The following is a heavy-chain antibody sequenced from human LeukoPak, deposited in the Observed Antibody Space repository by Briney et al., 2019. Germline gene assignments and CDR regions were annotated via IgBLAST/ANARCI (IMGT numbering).Heavy chain of an antibody. J-gene: IGHJ4*02. V-gene: IGHV4-39*07. D-gene: IGHD6-13*01. Sequence: SETLSLTCTVSGASISSSSYYWDWIRQPPGKGLEWIGTMSYSGSTYNPSLKRRVTISLDTSKNQFSLKLSSVTAADTAVYYCARDVVAAAGSFDYWGQGTQVTVSS. CDR1: GASISSSSYY. CDR2: MSYSGST. CDR3: ARDVVAAAGSFDY.